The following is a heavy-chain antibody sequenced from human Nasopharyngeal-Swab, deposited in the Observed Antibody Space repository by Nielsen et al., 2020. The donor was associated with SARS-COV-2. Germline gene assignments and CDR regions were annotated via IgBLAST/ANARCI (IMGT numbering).Heavy chain of an antibody. CDR3: TTGTWYYYDSSGYPSTLDY. J-gene: IGHJ4*02. CDR1: GFTFSNAW. Sequence: GESLKISCAASGFTFSNAWMNWVRQAPGKGLEWVGRIKSKTDGGTTDYAAPVKGRFTISRDDSKNTLYLQMNSLKTEDTAVYYCTTGTWYYYDSSGYPSTLDYWGQGTLVTVSS. CDR2: IKSKTDGGTT. D-gene: IGHD3-22*01. V-gene: IGHV3-15*01.